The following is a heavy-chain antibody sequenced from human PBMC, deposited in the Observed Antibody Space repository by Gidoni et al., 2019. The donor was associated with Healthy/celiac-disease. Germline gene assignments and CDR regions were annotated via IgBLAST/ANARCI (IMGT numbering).Heavy chain of an antibody. J-gene: IGHJ3*02. CDR2: ISSSSSYI. Sequence: EVQLVESGGGLVKPGGSLRLSCAASGFTFSSYSMNWVRQAPGKGLGWVSSISSSSSYIYYADSVKGRFTISRDNAKNSLYLQMNSLRAEDTAVYYCAREPTRAVVITTGAFDIWGQGTMVTVSS. D-gene: IGHD3-22*01. CDR3: AREPTRAVVITTGAFDI. CDR1: GFTFSSYS. V-gene: IGHV3-21*01.